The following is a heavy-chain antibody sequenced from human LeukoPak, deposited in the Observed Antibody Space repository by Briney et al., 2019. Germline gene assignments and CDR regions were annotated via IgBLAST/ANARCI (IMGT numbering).Heavy chain of an antibody. CDR1: GYTFTGYY. Sequence: ASVKVSCKASGYTFTGYYMHWVRQAPGQGLEWMGRINPNSGGTNYAQKFQGRVTMTRDTSISTAYMELSRLRSDDTAVYYCARVYISYGEYNWFDPWGQGTLVTVSS. D-gene: IGHD4-17*01. J-gene: IGHJ5*02. CDR3: ARVYISYGEYNWFDP. CDR2: INPNSGGT. V-gene: IGHV1-2*06.